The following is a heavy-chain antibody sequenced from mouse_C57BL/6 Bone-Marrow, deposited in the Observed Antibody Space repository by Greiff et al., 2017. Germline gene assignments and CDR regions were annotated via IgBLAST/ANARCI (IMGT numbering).Heavy chain of an antibody. Sequence: VQLQQSGPELVKPGASVKISCKASGYAFSSSWMNWVKQRPGKGLEWIGRIYPGDGDTNYNGTFKGKATLTADKSSSTAYMQLSSLTSEDSAVFFCARGAYYSFRYFDYWGQGTTLTVSS. V-gene: IGHV1-82*01. D-gene: IGHD2-12*01. CDR3: ARGAYYSFRYFDY. J-gene: IGHJ2*01. CDR2: IYPGDGDT. CDR1: GYAFSSSW.